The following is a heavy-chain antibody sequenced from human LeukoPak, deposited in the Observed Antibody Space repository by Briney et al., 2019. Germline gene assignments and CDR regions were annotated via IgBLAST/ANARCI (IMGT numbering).Heavy chain of an antibody. CDR1: GGSIISSSYY. Sequence: SGPLSLPCPVSGGSIISSSYYWGGIRQPPGKGLEWIGSIYYSGSTNYNPSLKSRFTLSVDTSKTQFSLKLSSVTSADTAAYYCARDRIGYDILTGYYPQYYFDYWGQGTLVTVSS. V-gene: IGHV4-39*07. J-gene: IGHJ4*02. D-gene: IGHD3-9*01. CDR3: ARDRIGYDILTGYYPQYYFDY. CDR2: IYYSGST.